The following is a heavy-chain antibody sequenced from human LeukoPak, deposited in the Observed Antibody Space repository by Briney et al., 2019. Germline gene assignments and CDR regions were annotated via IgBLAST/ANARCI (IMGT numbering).Heavy chain of an antibody. J-gene: IGHJ4*02. D-gene: IGHD1-26*01. CDR3: ARHLVGATQHLDY. CDR1: GYTFTSYD. V-gene: IGHV1-69*05. CDR2: IIPIFGTA. Sequence: GASVKVSCKASGYTFTSYDINWVRQAPGQGLEWMGRIIPIFGTANYAQKFQGRVTITTDESTSTAYMELSSLRSEDTAVYYCARHLVGATQHLDYWGQGTLVTVSS.